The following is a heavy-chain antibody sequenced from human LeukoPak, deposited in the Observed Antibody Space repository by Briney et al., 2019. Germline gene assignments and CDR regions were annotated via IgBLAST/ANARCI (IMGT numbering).Heavy chain of an antibody. J-gene: IGHJ4*02. CDR2: INQDGSEK. CDR3: ARAYY. V-gene: IGHV3-7*01. Sequence: MXXVRQAPGKALEWVANINQDGSEKYYVDSVKGRFTISRDNAKNSLYLQMNSLRAEDTAVYYCARAYYWGQGTLVTVSS.